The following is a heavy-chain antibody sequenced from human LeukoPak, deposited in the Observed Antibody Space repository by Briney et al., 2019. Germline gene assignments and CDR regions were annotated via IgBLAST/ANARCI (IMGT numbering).Heavy chain of an antibody. D-gene: IGHD1-26*01. Sequence: ASVKVSCKVSGYTLTELSMHWVRQAPGKGLEWMGGFDPEDGETIYALKFQGRVTMTEDTSTDTAYMELSSLRSEDTAVYYCATVSEAGATHFDYWGQGTLVTVSS. CDR3: ATVSEAGATHFDY. CDR2: FDPEDGET. CDR1: GYTLTELS. J-gene: IGHJ4*02. V-gene: IGHV1-24*01.